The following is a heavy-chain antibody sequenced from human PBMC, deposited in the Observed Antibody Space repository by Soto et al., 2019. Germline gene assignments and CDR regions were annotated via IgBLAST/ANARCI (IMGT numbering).Heavy chain of an antibody. CDR1: GYTFTSYD. D-gene: IGHD1-1*01. CDR3: ARGSCRWVRYYYYYMDV. CDR2: MNPNSGNT. Sequence: GASVKVSCKASGYTFTSYDINWVRQATGQGLEWMGWMNPNSGNTGYAQKFQGRVTMTRNTSISTAYMELSSLRSEDTAVYYCARGSCRWVRYYYYYMDVWGQGTTVTGSS. J-gene: IGHJ6*03. V-gene: IGHV1-8*01.